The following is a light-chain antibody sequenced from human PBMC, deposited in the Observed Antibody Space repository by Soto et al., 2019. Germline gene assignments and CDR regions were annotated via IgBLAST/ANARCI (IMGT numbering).Light chain of an antibody. J-gene: IGLJ1*01. CDR1: SSDVGSYNS. V-gene: IGLV2-14*03. Sequence: QPVLAQPASVSGSPGQSITISCTGTSSDVGSYNSVSWYQQYPGKAPTLMIHDVSSRPSGVSNRFSGSKSGNTASLTISGLQAEDEADYYCSSFTSSSSYLFGSGTKVTVL. CDR3: SSFTSSSSYL. CDR2: DVS.